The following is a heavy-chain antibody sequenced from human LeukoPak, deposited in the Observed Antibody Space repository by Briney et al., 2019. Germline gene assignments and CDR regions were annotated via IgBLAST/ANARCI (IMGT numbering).Heavy chain of an antibody. CDR1: GFTFSSYA. Sequence: GSLRLSCAASGFTFSSYAMSWVRQPPGKGLEWIGEINHSGSTNYNPSLKNRVTISVDTSKNQFSLKLSSVTAADTAVYYCARAGGYSYGYVGYWGQGTLVTVSS. CDR3: ARAGGYSYGYVGY. D-gene: IGHD5-18*01. J-gene: IGHJ4*02. CDR2: INHSGST. V-gene: IGHV4-34*01.